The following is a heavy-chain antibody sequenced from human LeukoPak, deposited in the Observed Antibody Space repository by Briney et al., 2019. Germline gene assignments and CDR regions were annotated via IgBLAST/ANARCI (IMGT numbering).Heavy chain of an antibody. CDR1: GGSISSYY. J-gene: IGHJ6*02. CDR3: ASEAYDILTGGVNYYYYGMDV. Sequence: SETLSLTCTVSGGSISSYYWSWIRQPPGKGLEWIGYIYYSGSTNYNPSLKSRVHISVDTSKDEFSLKLSSVTVADTAVYYWASEAYDILTGGVNYYYYGMDVWGQGTTVTVSS. V-gene: IGHV4-59*01. D-gene: IGHD3-9*01. CDR2: IYYSGST.